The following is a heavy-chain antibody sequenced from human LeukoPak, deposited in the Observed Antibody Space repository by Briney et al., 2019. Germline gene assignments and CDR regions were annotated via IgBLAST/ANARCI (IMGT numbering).Heavy chain of an antibody. V-gene: IGHV1-2*02. CDR3: ARRSSSSDLDF. Sequence: ASVKVSCKASGYTFTDSYIYWVRQAPGPGLEWMGLIIPDSGVTRYAQKFQGRVAMTRDTSISTAYMELSGLTSADTAVYFCARRSSSSDLDFWGQGTLVTVST. J-gene: IGHJ4*02. D-gene: IGHD6-6*01. CDR2: IIPDSGVT. CDR1: GYTFTDSY.